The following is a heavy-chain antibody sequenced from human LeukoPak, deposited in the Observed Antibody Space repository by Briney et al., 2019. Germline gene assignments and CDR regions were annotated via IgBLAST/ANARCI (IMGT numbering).Heavy chain of an antibody. CDR3: ARGCAAGPTCGNDY. V-gene: IGHV3-53*05. D-gene: IGHD1-14*01. Sequence: PGGSLRLSCAASGFTVFNNYINWVHQAPGKGLEWVSVIYGGGTPYYADPVKGRFTISRDTSKNTLYLQMNSLRAEDTAVYYCARGCAAGPTCGNDYWGQGTLVIVSS. CDR2: IYGGGTP. CDR1: GFTVFNNY. J-gene: IGHJ4*02.